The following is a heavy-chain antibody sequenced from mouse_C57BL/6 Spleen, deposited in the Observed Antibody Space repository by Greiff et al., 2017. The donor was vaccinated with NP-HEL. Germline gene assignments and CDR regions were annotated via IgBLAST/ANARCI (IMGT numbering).Heavy chain of an antibody. CDR1: GFNIKDYY. CDR3: TTGGNPAWFAY. D-gene: IGHD2-1*01. J-gene: IGHJ3*01. V-gene: IGHV14-1*01. CDR2: IDPEDGDT. Sequence: VQLKQSGAELVRPGASVKLSCTASGFNIKDYYMHWVKQRPEQGLEWIGRIDPEDGDTEYAPKFQGKATMTADTSSNTAYLQLSSLTSEDTAVYYCTTGGNPAWFAYWGQGTLVTVSA.